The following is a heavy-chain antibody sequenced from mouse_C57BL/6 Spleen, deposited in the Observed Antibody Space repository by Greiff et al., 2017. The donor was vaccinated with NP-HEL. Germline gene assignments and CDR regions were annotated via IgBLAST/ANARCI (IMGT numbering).Heavy chain of an antibody. J-gene: IGHJ2*01. V-gene: IGHV1-81*01. Sequence: VQLQESGAELARPGASVKLSCKASGYTFTSYGISWVKQRTGQGLEWIGEIYPRSGNTYYNEKFKGKATLTADKSSSTAYMELRSLTSEDSAVYFCARPITTVVEGYFDYWGQGTTLTVSS. D-gene: IGHD1-1*01. CDR1: GYTFTSYG. CDR2: IYPRSGNT. CDR3: ARPITTVVEGYFDY.